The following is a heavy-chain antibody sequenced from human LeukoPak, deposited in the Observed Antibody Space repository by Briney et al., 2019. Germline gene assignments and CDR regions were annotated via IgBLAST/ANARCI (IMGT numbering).Heavy chain of an antibody. CDR1: GGSFSGYY. Sequence: PSETLSLTCAVYGGSFSGYYWSWIRQPPGKGLEWIGEINHSGSTNYNPSLKSRVTISVDTSKNQFSLKLSSVTAADTAVYYCAREATTLGIEDYWGQGTLVTVSS. CDR3: AREATTLGIEDY. D-gene: IGHD7-27*01. V-gene: IGHV4-34*01. J-gene: IGHJ4*02. CDR2: INHSGST.